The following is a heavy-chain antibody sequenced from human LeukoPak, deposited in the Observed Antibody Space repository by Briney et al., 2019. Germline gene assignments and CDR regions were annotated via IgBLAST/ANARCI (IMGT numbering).Heavy chain of an antibody. V-gene: IGHV1-69*06. J-gene: IGHJ4*02. D-gene: IGHD3-10*01. Sequence: ASVKVSCKASGGTFSSYAISWVRQAPGQGLEWMGGLIPIFGTANYAQKFQGRVTITADKSTSTAYMELSSLRSEDTAVYYCARVAGSGSYYSDYWGRGTLVTVSS. CDR2: LIPIFGTA. CDR3: ARVAGSGSYYSDY. CDR1: GGTFSSYA.